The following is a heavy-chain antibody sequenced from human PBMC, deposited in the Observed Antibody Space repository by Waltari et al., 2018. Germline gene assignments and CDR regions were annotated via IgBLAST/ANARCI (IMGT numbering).Heavy chain of an antibody. D-gene: IGHD6-19*01. CDR1: GFTLSKYW. Sequence: EAQQVESGGDLVQPGGSLRLSCVVSGFTLSKYWMSWVRQAPGKGLEWMANINKDGTETYYVDSVRGRFTISKDDAKNSVYLQMNSLKVEDTAVYYCIRDYGSPYWGQGTLVTVSS. J-gene: IGHJ4*02. CDR3: IRDYGSPY. CDR2: INKDGTET. V-gene: IGHV3-7*03.